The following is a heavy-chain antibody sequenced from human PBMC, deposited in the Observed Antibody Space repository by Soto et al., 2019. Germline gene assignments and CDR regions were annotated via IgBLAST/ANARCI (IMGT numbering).Heavy chain of an antibody. V-gene: IGHV3-48*01. CDR1: GFTFSSYS. CDR2: ITTSSSTI. Sequence: EVQLVESGGGLVQPGGSLRLSCAASGFTFSSYSMNWVRQAPGKGLEWVSYITTSSSTIYYADSVKGRFTISRDNAKKSLELQMNSTSAEDTDVYYCATARSTGNGFALEYWGQGALVTVSS. CDR3: ATARSTGNGFALEY. J-gene: IGHJ4*02. D-gene: IGHD3-3*01.